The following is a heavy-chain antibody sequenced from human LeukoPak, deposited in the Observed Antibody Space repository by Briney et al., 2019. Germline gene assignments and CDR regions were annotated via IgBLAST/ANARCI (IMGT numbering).Heavy chain of an antibody. V-gene: IGHV4-34*01. D-gene: IGHD2-2*01. CDR3: ARGDLVAPFDY. CDR2: INHSGST. J-gene: IGHJ4*02. CDR1: GGSFSGYY. Sequence: SETLSLTCAVYGGSFSGYYWSWIRQPPGKGLEWIGEINHSGSTNYNPSLKSRVTISVDTSKNQFSLKLSSVTAADTAVYYCARGDLVAPFDYWGQGTLVTVSS.